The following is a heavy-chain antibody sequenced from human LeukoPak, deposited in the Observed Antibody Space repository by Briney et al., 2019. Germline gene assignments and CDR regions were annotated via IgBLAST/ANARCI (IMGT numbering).Heavy chain of an antibody. CDR1: GGSISSGDYY. D-gene: IGHD2-2*01. Sequence: SETLSLTCTVSGGSISSGDYYWSWIRQPPGKGLEWIGYIYYSGSTYYNPSLKSRVTISVDTSKNQFSLKLSSVTAADTAVYYCARDPGYCSSTGCYAGGYFQHWGQGTLVTVSS. CDR3: ARDPGYCSSTGCYAGGYFQH. V-gene: IGHV4-30-4*01. J-gene: IGHJ1*01. CDR2: IYYSGST.